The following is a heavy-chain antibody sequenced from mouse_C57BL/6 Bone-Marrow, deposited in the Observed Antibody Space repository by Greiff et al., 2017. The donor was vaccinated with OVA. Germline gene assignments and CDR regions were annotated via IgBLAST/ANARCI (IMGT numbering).Heavy chain of an antibody. CDR3: ARRDGSSDPAWFAY. D-gene: IGHD1-1*01. Sequence: VQLQQSGAELARPGASVKLSCKASGYTFTSYGISWVKQRTGQGLEWIGEIYPRSGNTYYNEKFKGKATLTADKSSSTAYMELRSLTSEDSAVYFCARRDGSSDPAWFAYWGQGTLVTVSA. CDR1: GYTFTSYG. J-gene: IGHJ3*01. V-gene: IGHV1-81*01. CDR2: IYPRSGNT.